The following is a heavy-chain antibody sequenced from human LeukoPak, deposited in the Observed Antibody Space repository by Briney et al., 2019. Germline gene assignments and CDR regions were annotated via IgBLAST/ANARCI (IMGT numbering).Heavy chain of an antibody. CDR2: IKQDGSVK. D-gene: IGHD6-6*01. CDR1: GFSFVKYW. CDR3: ARIGYSSSSLDY. J-gene: IGHJ4*02. V-gene: IGHV3-7*01. Sequence: GGSLRLSCAASGFSFVKYWMNWVRQAPGKGLEWVANIKQDGSVKYYVDSLNGRFTVSRDNARNSLHLQMNSLGAEDTAVYYCARIGYSSSSLDYWGQGTQVTVSS.